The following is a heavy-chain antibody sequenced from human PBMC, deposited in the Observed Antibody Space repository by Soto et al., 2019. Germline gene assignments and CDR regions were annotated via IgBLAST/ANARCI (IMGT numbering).Heavy chain of an antibody. D-gene: IGHD3-9*01. CDR3: VRPDSTGYYSH. V-gene: IGHV5-51*01. CDR1: GYSFTNYW. Sequence: GESLKISCKGSGYSFTNYWIGWVRQIPGKGLEWMGIINPADSDTRYSPSFQGQVTVSVDKSISTAYLHRGSLKASDTAMYYCVRPDSTGYYSHWGQGTPVTVSS. J-gene: IGHJ4*02. CDR2: INPADSDT.